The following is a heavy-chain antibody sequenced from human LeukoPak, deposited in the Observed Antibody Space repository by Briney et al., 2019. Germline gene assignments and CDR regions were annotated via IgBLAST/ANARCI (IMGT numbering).Heavy chain of an antibody. CDR2: IYYSGST. Sequence: PSETLSLTCTVSGGSISRGDYYWNWIRQPPGKGLEWIGYIYYSGSTYYNPALKSRVTISVDTSKNQFSLKLSSVTAADTAVYYCARGTVVVVITSLAPWGQGTLVTVSS. CDR1: GGSISRGDYY. V-gene: IGHV4-30-4*08. J-gene: IGHJ5*02. D-gene: IGHD3-22*01. CDR3: ARGTVVVVITSLAP.